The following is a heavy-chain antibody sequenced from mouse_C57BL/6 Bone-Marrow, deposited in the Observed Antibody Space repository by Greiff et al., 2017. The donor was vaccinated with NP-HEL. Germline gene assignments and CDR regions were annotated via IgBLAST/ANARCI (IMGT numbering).Heavy chain of an antibody. V-gene: IGHV1-42*01. CDR1: GYSFTGYY. J-gene: IGHJ2*01. CDR3: ARKGFDY. Sequence: EVQLQQSGPELVKPGASVKISCKASGYSFTGYYMNWVKQSPEKSLEWIGEINPSTGGTTYNQKFKAKATLTVDKSSSTAYMHLKSLTSEDSAVYYCARKGFDYWGQGTTLTVSS. CDR2: INPSTGGT.